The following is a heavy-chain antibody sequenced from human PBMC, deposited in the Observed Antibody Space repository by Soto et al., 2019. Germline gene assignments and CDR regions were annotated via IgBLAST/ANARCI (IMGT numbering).Heavy chain of an antibody. J-gene: IGHJ4*02. CDR2: ISVYNGNT. CDR1: GYTFTSYS. CDR3: ARDGVAVTTGISGY. Sequence: QVQLVQSGAEVKKPGASVKVSCKASGYTFTSYSISWVRQAPGQGLEWMGWISVYNGNTKYAQDFMGRVTMTTDASMSTACLELRSLGLEDTAVYYCARDGVAVTTGISGYWGQGTLVTVSS. D-gene: IGHD4-4*01. V-gene: IGHV1-18*01.